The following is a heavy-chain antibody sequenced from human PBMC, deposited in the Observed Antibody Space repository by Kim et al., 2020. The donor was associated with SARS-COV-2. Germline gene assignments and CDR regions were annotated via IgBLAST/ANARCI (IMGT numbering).Heavy chain of an antibody. CDR3: ARTNQWLRLLYYGMDV. J-gene: IGHJ6*02. Sequence: ASVKVSCKASGYTFTSYDINWVRQATGQGLEWMGWMNPNSGNTGYAQKFQGRVTMTRNTSISTAYMELSSLRSEDTAVYYCARTNQWLRLLYYGMDVWGQGTTVTVSS. D-gene: IGHD5-12*01. V-gene: IGHV1-8*01. CDR1: GYTFTSYD. CDR2: MNPNSGNT.